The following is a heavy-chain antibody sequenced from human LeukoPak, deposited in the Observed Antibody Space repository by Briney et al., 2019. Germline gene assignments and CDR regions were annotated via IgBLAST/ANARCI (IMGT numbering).Heavy chain of an antibody. CDR1: GFTFRSYW. CDR2: INSDATST. CDR3: ARDVNFDS. J-gene: IGHJ4*02. V-gene: IGHV3-74*01. Sequence: GGSLTLSCAASGFTFRSYWMHWVRHGPGKGLMWVSRINSDATSTTYADSVKGRFTISRDNAKNTLYLQMDSLTAEDSGVYYCARDVNFDSWGQGALVTVSS.